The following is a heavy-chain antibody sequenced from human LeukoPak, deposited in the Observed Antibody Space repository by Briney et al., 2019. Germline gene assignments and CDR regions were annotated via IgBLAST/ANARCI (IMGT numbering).Heavy chain of an antibody. Sequence: PGGSLTLSCAASGFTFSIYEMNWARQARGRGREWGSYISSSGSTIYYADSVKGRFTISRDNAENSLYLQMNSLRAEDTAVYYCARDRIYSSGWYGYFDYWGPGTLVTVSS. D-gene: IGHD6-19*01. CDR1: GFTFSIYE. CDR3: ARDRIYSSGWYGYFDY. J-gene: IGHJ4*02. CDR2: ISSSGSTI. V-gene: IGHV3-48*03.